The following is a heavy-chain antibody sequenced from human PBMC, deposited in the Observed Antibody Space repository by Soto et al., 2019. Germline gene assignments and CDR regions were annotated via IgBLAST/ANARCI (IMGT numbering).Heavy chain of an antibody. CDR2: INTDGSRA. J-gene: IGHJ5*02. Sequence: EVQLVESGGDLVQPGGSLRLSCAASGFTFSNYWMHWVRQAPGKGLMWVSRINTDGSRATYADSVQGRFGISRDNAKNTVYLQMNSLRAEDTAVYYCARVKLGSYDWVDPWGQGTLVTDSS. CDR3: ARVKLGSYDWVDP. D-gene: IGHD3-16*01. CDR1: GFTFSNYW. V-gene: IGHV3-74*01.